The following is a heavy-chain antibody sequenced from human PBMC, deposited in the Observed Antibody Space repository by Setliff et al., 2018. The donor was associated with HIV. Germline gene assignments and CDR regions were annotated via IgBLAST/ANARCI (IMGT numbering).Heavy chain of an antibody. J-gene: IGHJ4*02. Sequence: LSLTCAVYGDSINSANSYWGWIRQPPGKGLEWVATVYNTGRTFYNPSLQSRFTISIDTSRHQFSLKVTSVTAADTAVYYCARHTAWFSGYFDNWGQGALVTVSS. D-gene: IGHD3-10*01. V-gene: IGHV4-39*01. CDR2: VYNTGRT. CDR3: ARHTAWFSGYFDN. CDR1: GDSINSANSY.